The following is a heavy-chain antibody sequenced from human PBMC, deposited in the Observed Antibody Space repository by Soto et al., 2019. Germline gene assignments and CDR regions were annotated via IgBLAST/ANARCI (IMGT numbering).Heavy chain of an antibody. Sequence: APVKVSCKASGGTFSSYTISWVRQAPGQGLEWMGIINPNSGGTNYAQKFQGWVTMTRDTSISTAYMELSRLRSDDTAVYYCARGTDLRFLEWSPSYSYMDVWGKGTTVTVSS. V-gene: IGHV1-2*04. J-gene: IGHJ6*03. CDR3: ARGTDLRFLEWSPSYSYMDV. CDR1: GGTFSSYT. CDR2: INPNSGGT. D-gene: IGHD3-3*01.